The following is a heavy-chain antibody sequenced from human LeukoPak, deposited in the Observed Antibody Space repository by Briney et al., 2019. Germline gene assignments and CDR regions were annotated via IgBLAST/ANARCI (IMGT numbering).Heavy chain of an antibody. Sequence: ASVKVSCKASGYTFTSYGISWVRQALGQGLEWMGWISAYNGNTNYAQKLQGRVTMTTDTSTSTAYMELRSLRSDDTAVYYCARRGGKNYGDYVLYYSYMDVWGKGTTVTVSS. CDR1: GYTFTSYG. CDR3: ARRGGKNYGDYVLYYSYMDV. CDR2: ISAYNGNT. V-gene: IGHV1-18*01. J-gene: IGHJ6*03. D-gene: IGHD4-17*01.